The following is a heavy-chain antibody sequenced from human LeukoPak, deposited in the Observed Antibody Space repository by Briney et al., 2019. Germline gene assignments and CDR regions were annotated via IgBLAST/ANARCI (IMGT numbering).Heavy chain of an antibody. CDR3: ARDRTTIVGATESNY. D-gene: IGHD1-26*01. V-gene: IGHV1-2*02. Sequence: GASVKVSCKASGYTFTGYYMHWVRQAPGQGLEWMGWINPNSGGTNYAQKFQGRVTMTRDTSISTAYMELSRLRSDDTAVYYCARDRTTIVGATESNYWGQGTLVTVSS. CDR2: INPNSGGT. CDR1: GYTFTGYY. J-gene: IGHJ4*02.